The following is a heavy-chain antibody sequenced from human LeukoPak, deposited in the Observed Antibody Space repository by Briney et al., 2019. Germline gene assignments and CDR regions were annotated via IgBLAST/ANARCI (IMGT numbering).Heavy chain of an antibody. Sequence: ASVKVSCTASGYTFTSYDINWMRQATGQGLEWMGWMNPNSGNTGYAQKFQGRVTMTRNTSISTAYMELSSLRSEDTAVYYCARGYGVPAAIYYWGQGTLVTVSS. D-gene: IGHD2-2*02. CDR3: ARGYGVPAAIYY. CDR1: GYTFTSYD. CDR2: MNPNSGNT. J-gene: IGHJ4*02. V-gene: IGHV1-8*01.